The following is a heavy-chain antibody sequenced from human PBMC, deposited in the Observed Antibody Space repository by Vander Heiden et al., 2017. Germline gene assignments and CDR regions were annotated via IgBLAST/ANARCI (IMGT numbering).Heavy chain of an antibody. J-gene: IGHJ6*02. CDR2: ITWNSGSI. CDR1: VFTFDGYV. Sequence: EVQLVESGGGLVQPGRSLSLSCPASVFTFDGYVIHWVRQAPGKGLEWDSGITWNSGSIAYADSVKGRFTISRDNAKNSLYLQMNSLRVEDTAVYYCAKDMRGNSYYGMDVWGQGTTVTVSS. CDR3: AKDMRGNSYYGMDV. D-gene: IGHD1-1*01. V-gene: IGHV3-9*01.